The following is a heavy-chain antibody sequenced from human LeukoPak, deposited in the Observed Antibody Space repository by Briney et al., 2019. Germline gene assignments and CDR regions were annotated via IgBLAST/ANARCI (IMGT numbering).Heavy chain of an antibody. J-gene: IGHJ4*02. Sequence: PGGSLRLSCAASGFTFSSYAMHWVRQAPGKGLEWVAVISYDGSNKYYADSVKGRFTIYRDNSKNTLYLQMNSLRAEDTAVYYCARERYSGSSFYFDYWGQGTLVTVSS. CDR3: ARERYSGSSFYFDY. CDR2: ISYDGSNK. CDR1: GFTFSSYA. V-gene: IGHV3-30*14. D-gene: IGHD1-26*01.